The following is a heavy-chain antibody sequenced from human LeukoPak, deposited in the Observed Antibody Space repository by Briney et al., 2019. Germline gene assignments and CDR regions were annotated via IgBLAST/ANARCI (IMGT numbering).Heavy chain of an antibody. Sequence: GGSLRLSCAASGFTFNTYGMNWVRQAPGRGLEWVSSITSGGLYTYYTDSVKGRSTISRDNAKSSLYLQMNSLRAEDTAVYYCARLYGSGYDAFDIWGQGTMVTVSS. CDR2: ITSGGLYT. J-gene: IGHJ3*02. CDR3: ARLYGSGYDAFDI. CDR1: GFTFNTYG. D-gene: IGHD3-10*01. V-gene: IGHV3-21*01.